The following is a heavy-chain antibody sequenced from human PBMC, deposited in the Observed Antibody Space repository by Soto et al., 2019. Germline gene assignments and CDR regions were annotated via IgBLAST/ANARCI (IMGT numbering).Heavy chain of an antibody. CDR1: GFSLSTSGMG. CDR3: AQRRVIEHGTNYFDP. CDR2: IYGDDDK. D-gene: IGHD6-13*01. V-gene: IGHV2-5*02. Sequence: QITLKESGPTLVTPTQPLTLTCTFSGFSLSTSGMGVGWIRQPPGKALEWLALIYGDDDKRYSPSLKTRLTITKDNSQNQVVLPMTNMDPVDTATYYCAQRRVIEHGTNYFDPWGQGILVTVSS. J-gene: IGHJ5*02.